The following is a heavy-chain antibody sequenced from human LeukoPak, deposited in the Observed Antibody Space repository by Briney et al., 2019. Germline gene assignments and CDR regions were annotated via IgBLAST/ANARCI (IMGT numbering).Heavy chain of an antibody. CDR2: IRFDGSNK. V-gene: IGHV3-30*02. CDR3: VEDRVVGGFGEFDY. Sequence: GGSLRLSCAASGFTFSSHGMHWVRQAPGKGLEWVAFIRFDGSNKYYEDSVKGRFTISRDNSKNTLYLQMNSLRAADTAMYYRVEDRVVGGFGEFDYWGQGTLVTVSS. CDR1: GFTFSSHG. J-gene: IGHJ4*02. D-gene: IGHD3-16*01.